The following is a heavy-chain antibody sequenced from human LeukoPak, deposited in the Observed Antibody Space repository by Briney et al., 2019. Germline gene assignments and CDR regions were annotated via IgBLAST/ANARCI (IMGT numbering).Heavy chain of an antibody. Sequence: PGGPLRLSCAGSGFTYSCYSLNWVRPAPGKGLEWVSSIPSSSSYIYYADSVKGRFTIARNNAKKSVYLQMNNLRAEDTAVYYFARGATYSSGWYTCFDYWGQGTLVTVSS. CDR2: IPSSSSYI. D-gene: IGHD6-19*01. CDR1: GFTYSCYS. CDR3: ARGATYSSGWYTCFDY. J-gene: IGHJ4*02. V-gene: IGHV3-21*01.